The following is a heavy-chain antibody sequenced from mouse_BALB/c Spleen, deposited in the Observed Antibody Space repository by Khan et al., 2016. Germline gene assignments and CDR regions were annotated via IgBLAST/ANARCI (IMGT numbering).Heavy chain of an antibody. CDR3: ARWLYYFDD. CDR2: INPSTGYT. CDR1: GYTFTSYW. J-gene: IGHJ2*01. V-gene: IGHV1-7*01. Sequence: QVQLQQSGAELAKPGASVKMSCKASGYTFTSYWMHWVKQRPGQGLEWIGYINPSTGYTEYNQKFKDKATLTADKSSSTAYMQLSSLTSEDSAVYYCARWLYYFDDWGQGTTLTVSS. D-gene: IGHD2-2*01.